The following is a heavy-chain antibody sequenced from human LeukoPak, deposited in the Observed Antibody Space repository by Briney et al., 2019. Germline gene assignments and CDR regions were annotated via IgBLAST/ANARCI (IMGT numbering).Heavy chain of an antibody. CDR1: GGSISGYY. V-gene: IGHV4-4*07. Sequence: NSSETLSLSCIVSGGSISGYYWNWIRQSAGKGLECIGRIYSSGSTNYNPSLESRVTMSVETSKNQLSLKLSSVTAADTAVYYCARGKYDTSGYYQQFDFWGQGTLVTVSS. D-gene: IGHD3-22*01. J-gene: IGHJ4*02. CDR3: ARGKYDTSGYYQQFDF. CDR2: IYSSGST.